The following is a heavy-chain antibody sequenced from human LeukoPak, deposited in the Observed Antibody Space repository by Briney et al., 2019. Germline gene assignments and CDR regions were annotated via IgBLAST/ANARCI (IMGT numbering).Heavy chain of an antibody. CDR1: GGSISSSNYY. V-gene: IGHV4-39*07. J-gene: IGHJ1*01. CDR2: IYYSGST. Sequence: SETLSLTCTVSGGSISSSNYYWGWIRQPPGKGLEWIGSIYYSGSTYYNPSLKSRVTISVDTSKNQFSLKLSSVTAADTAVYYCARAPRYSSSPVYFQHWGQGTLVTVSS. D-gene: IGHD6-6*01. CDR3: ARAPRYSSSPVYFQH.